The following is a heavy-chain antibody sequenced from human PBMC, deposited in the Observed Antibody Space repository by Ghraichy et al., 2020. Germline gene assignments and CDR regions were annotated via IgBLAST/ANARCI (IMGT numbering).Heavy chain of an antibody. D-gene: IGHD4-17*01. Sequence: GGSLRLSCAASGFTFSNYVMSWVRQAPGKWLEWVSGISGSGGATYYADSVKGRFTISRDNSKNTLYLQMNSLRVEDAAVYFCVKGEYGDSIYFDYWGQGTLVTVSS. CDR2: ISGSGGAT. CDR3: VKGEYGDSIYFDY. CDR1: GFTFSNYV. J-gene: IGHJ4*02. V-gene: IGHV3-23*01.